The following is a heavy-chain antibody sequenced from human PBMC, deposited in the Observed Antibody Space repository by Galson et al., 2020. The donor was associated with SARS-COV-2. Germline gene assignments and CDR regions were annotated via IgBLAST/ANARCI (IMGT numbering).Heavy chain of an antibody. CDR2: MNQDGSEI. D-gene: IGHD4-17*01. Sequence: GGSLRLSCAASGFTFGSYCMSWVRQAPGKGLEWVANMNQDGSEIYYVDSVKGRFTISRDNAKNSLYLQMKSLRAEDTALYYCARDLGDYPGGPFDYWGQGTLVTVSS. CDR3: ARDLGDYPGGPFDY. V-gene: IGHV3-7*01. J-gene: IGHJ4*02. CDR1: GFTFGSYC.